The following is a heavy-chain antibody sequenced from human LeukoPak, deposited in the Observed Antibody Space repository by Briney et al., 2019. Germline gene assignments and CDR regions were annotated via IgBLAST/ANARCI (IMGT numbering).Heavy chain of an antibody. D-gene: IGHD1-26*01. V-gene: IGHV4-30-4*01. CDR3: AREKSVGATNWFDP. CDR2: IYYSGST. Sequence: PSETLSLTCTVSGGSISSGDYYWSWIRQPPGKGLEWIGYIYYSGSTYYNPSLKSRVTISVDTSKNQFSLKLSSVTAADTAVYYCAREKSVGATNWFDPWGQGTLVTVSS. CDR1: GGSISSGDYY. J-gene: IGHJ5*02.